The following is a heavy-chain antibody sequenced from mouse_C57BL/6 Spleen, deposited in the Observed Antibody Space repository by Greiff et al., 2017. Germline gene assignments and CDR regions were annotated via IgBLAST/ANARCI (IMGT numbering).Heavy chain of an antibody. CDR3: ARDGYYLHFDY. J-gene: IGHJ2*01. Sequence: EVMLVESGGGLVKPGGSLKLSCAASGFTFSDYGMHWVRQAPGKGLEWVAYISSGSSTIYYADTVKGRFTISRDNAKNTLFLQMTSLRSEDTAMYYCARDGYYLHFDYWGQGTTLTVSS. V-gene: IGHV5-17*01. CDR1: GFTFSDYG. CDR2: ISSGSSTI. D-gene: IGHD2-3*01.